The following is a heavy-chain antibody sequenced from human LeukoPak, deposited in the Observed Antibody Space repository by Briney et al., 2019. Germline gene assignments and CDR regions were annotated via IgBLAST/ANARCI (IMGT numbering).Heavy chain of an antibody. D-gene: IGHD6-13*01. CDR2: IYYSGST. CDR1: GGSISSSSYY. CDR3: ARRKQQLAFDY. Sequence: SETLSLTCTVSGGSISSSSYYWGWIRQPPGKGLEWIGSIYYSGSTYYNPSLKSRVTISVDTSKNQFSLKLSSVTAADTAVYYCARRKQQLAFDYWGQGTLVTVSS. V-gene: IGHV4-39*01. J-gene: IGHJ4*02.